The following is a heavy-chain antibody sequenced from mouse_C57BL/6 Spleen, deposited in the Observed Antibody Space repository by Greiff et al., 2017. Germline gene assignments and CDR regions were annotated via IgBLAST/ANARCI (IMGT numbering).Heavy chain of an antibody. CDR1: GYTFTSYW. D-gene: IGHD2-4*01. CDR2: IHPNSGST. CDR3: GRGGDDYPFAY. V-gene: IGHV1-64*01. J-gene: IGHJ3*01. Sequence: QVQLQQPGAELVKPGASVKLSCKASGYTFTSYWMHWVKQRPGQGLEWIGMIHPNSGSTNYNEKFKSKATLTVDTSSSTAYMQLSSLTSEDSAVYYCGRGGDDYPFAYWGQGTLVTVSA.